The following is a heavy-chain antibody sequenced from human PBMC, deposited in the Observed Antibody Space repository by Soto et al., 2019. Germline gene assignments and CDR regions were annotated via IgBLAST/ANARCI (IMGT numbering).Heavy chain of an antibody. V-gene: IGHV1-69*13. J-gene: IGHJ4*02. D-gene: IGHD6-19*01. Sequence: SVKVSCKASGGTFSSYAISWVRQAPGQGLEWMGGIIPIFGTANYAQKFQGRVTITADESTSTAYMGLSSLRSEDTAVYYCARSAGSGWYIPPYYFDYWGQGTLVTVSS. CDR1: GGTFSSYA. CDR3: ARSAGSGWYIPPYYFDY. CDR2: IIPIFGTA.